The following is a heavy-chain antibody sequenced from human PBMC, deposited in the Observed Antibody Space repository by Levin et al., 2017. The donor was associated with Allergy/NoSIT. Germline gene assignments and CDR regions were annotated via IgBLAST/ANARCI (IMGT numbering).Heavy chain of an antibody. Sequence: GESLKISCKASGYSFTGSWIGWVRQMPVKGLEWMGIIYPGDSDTRYSPSFQGQVTISADKSISTAYLQWSSLTASDTAMYYCARHVHCSGNTCYKEGNYYGLDVWGQGTAVTVSS. J-gene: IGHJ6*02. CDR2: IYPGDSDT. D-gene: IGHD2-2*02. V-gene: IGHV5-51*01. CDR1: GYSFTGSW. CDR3: ARHVHCSGNTCYKEGNYYGLDV.